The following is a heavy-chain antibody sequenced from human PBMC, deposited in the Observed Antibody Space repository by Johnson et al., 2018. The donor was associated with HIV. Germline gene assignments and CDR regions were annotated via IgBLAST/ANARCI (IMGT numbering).Heavy chain of an antibody. CDR3: VTLGGTVTTRAIAQPHDAFDI. CDR1: GFTFSSYA. D-gene: IGHD4-17*01. J-gene: IGHJ3*02. V-gene: IGHV3-48*03. CDR2: ISSSGTTT. Sequence: VQLVESGGGVVQPGRSLRLSCAASGFTFSSYAMHWVRQAPGKGLEWVSHISSSGTTTYYADAVKGRFTISRDNASKFVSLQMKSLKVEDTAVYYCVTLGGTVTTRAIAQPHDAFDIWGQGTMVTVSS.